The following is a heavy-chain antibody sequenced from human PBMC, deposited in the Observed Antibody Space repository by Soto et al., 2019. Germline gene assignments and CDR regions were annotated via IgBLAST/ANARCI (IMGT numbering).Heavy chain of an antibody. J-gene: IGHJ4*02. CDR1: GFTFGTHA. V-gene: IGHV3-30-3*01. Sequence: QVQLVESGGGVVQPGRSLRLSCAASGFTFGTHAMHWVRQAPGKGLECVAIVSFDGSNKYYADSVKGRFTISRDNSKNTLYLQMSGLTPEDTAVYYCARDQTGITTTGGGRIDHWGQGTLVTVSS. CDR3: ARDQTGITTTGGGRIDH. CDR2: VSFDGSNK. D-gene: IGHD1-20*01.